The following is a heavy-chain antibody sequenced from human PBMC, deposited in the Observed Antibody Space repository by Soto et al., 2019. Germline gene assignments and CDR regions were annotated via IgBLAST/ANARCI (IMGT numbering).Heavy chain of an antibody. J-gene: IGHJ3*02. CDR2: IYPGDSDT. CDR1: GYSFTSYW. Sequence: GASLKISCKGSGYSFTSYWIGWVRQMPGKGLEWMGIIYPGDSDTRYSPSFQGQVTISADKSISTAYLQWSSLKASDTAMYYCARGATYYYDSSGYMPWYDVFAIWGQGTMVTVSS. CDR3: ARGATYYYDSSGYMPWYDVFAI. D-gene: IGHD3-22*01. V-gene: IGHV5-51*01.